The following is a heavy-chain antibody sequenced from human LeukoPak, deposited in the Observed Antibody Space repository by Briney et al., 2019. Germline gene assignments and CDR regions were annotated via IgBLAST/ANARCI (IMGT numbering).Heavy chain of an antibody. D-gene: IGHD3-3*01. CDR1: GFTFSSYA. CDR2: ISSSSSYI. V-gene: IGHV3-21*01. J-gene: IGHJ4*02. CDR3: ARDPAFTSDDFWSGYYHY. Sequence: GGSLRLSCAASGFTFSSYAMSWVRQAPGKGLEWVSSISSSSSYIYYADSVKGRFTISRDNAKNSLYLQMNSLRAEDTAVYYCARDPAFTSDDFWSGYYHYWGQGTLVTVSS.